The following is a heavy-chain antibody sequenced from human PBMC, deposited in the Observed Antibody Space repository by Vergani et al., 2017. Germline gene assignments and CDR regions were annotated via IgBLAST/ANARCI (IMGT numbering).Heavy chain of an antibody. Sequence: EVQLVESGGGLVQPGGSLRLSCAASGFTFSSYAMSWVRQAPGKGLEWVSAISGSGGSTYYADSVKGRFTISRDNSKNTLYLQMNSLRAEDTAVYYCARGVLYYYDSSGYDKAHDAFDIWGQGTMVTVSS. CDR2: ISGSGGST. V-gene: IGHV3-23*04. J-gene: IGHJ3*02. D-gene: IGHD3-22*01. CDR3: ARGVLYYYDSSGYDKAHDAFDI. CDR1: GFTFSSYA.